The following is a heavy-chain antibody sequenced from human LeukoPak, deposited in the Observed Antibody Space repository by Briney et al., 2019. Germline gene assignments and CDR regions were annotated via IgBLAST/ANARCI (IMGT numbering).Heavy chain of an antibody. J-gene: IGHJ6*03. Sequence: GGSLRLSCAASGFSVTTNYMNWVRQAPGKGLEWVSVIYSGGHTYYTDSVKGRFTISRDTSNNTVYLHMSSLRPDDTVVYYCARSTRDGYTHYHDYYMDLWGKGTTVTVSS. D-gene: IGHD5-24*01. CDR3: ARSTRDGYTHYHDYYMDL. CDR2: IYSGGHT. V-gene: IGHV3-53*01. CDR1: GFSVTTNY.